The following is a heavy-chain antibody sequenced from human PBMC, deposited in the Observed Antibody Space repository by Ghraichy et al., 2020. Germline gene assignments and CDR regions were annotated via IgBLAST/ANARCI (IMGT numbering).Heavy chain of an antibody. V-gene: IGHV1-2*02. J-gene: IGHJ2*01. Sequence: ASVKVSCKASGYTFTASYVHWVRQAPGQGLEWMGWINPDSGATHSPQKFQGRVTMTRDTSISTAYMDLSRLRSDDTAVYFCARIMRGSSNFDLWGRGTQVTVSS. CDR2: INPDSGAT. CDR3: ARIMRGSSNFDL. D-gene: IGHD3-10*01. CDR1: GYTFTASY.